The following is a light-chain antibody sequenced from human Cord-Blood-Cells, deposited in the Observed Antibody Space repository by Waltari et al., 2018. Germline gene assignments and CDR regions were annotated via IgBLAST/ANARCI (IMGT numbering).Light chain of an antibody. V-gene: IGLV2-11*01. CDR2: DGG. Sequence: QSALTQPRSVSGSPGQSVTISCTGTSSDVGGYNSVSWYQQHPGKAPKLMIYDGGKRPSGVPDRFSGSKSGNTASLTISGLQAEDEADYYCCSYAGSYTLVFGGGTKLTVL. CDR1: SSDVGGYNS. J-gene: IGLJ3*02. CDR3: CSYAGSYTLV.